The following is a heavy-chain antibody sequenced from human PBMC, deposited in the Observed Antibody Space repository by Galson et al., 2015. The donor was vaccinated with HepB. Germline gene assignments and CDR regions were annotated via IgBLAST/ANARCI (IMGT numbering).Heavy chain of an antibody. CDR3: AREGDGDYGDYFDY. J-gene: IGHJ4*02. CDR1: GFTFSSYW. CDR2: IKQDGSEK. D-gene: IGHD4-17*01. V-gene: IGHV3-7*03. Sequence: SCAASGFTFSSYWMSWVRQAPGKGLEWVANIKQDGSEKYYVDSVKGRFTISRDNAKNSLYLQMNSLRAEDTAVYYCAREGDGDYGDYFDYWGQGTLVTVSS.